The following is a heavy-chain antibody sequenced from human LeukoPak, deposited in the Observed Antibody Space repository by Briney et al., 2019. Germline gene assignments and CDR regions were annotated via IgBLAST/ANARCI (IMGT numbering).Heavy chain of an antibody. CDR1: GGSISSYY. CDR2: IYYSGST. CDR3: AREGYSGSAGSDFDY. J-gene: IGHJ4*02. Sequence: SETLSLTCIVSGGSISSYYWSWIRQPPGKGLEWIGYIYYSGSTNYNPSLKSRVTIPVDTTKNQFSLKLSSVTAVDTAVYYCAREGYSGSAGSDFDYWGQGTLVTVSS. V-gene: IGHV4-59*01. D-gene: IGHD1-26*01.